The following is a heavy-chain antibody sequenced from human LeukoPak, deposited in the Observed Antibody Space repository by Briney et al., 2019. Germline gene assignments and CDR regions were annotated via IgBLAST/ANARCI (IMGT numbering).Heavy chain of an antibody. CDR2: ISAYNGNT. J-gene: IGHJ4*02. CDR3: ARDTRDSSGYYPNFDY. CDR1: GYTFTSYG. D-gene: IGHD3-22*01. V-gene: IGHV1-18*01. Sequence: ASVKVSCKASGYTFTSYGISWVRQAPGQGLEWMGWISAYNGNTNYAQKLQGRVTMTTDTSTSTAHMELRSLRSDDTAAYYCARDTRDSSGYYPNFDYWGQGTLVTVSS.